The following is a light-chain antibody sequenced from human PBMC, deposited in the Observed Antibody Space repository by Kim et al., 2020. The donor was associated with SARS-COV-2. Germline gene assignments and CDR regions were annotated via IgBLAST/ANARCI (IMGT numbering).Light chain of an antibody. Sequence: SVALRKTARITCGGKYIVTKNVHWYQQKPGQAPVLVMYRDTNRSSGIPERFSGSNARNTATLTISRAQAGDEADYYCQVWDSSTWVFGGGTQLTVL. CDR1: YIVTKN. CDR2: RDT. V-gene: IGLV3-9*01. CDR3: QVWDSSTWV. J-gene: IGLJ3*02.